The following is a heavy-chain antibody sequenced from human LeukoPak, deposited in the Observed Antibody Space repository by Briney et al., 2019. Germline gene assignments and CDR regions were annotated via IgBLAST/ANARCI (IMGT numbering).Heavy chain of an antibody. D-gene: IGHD1-1*01. V-gene: IGHV3-23*01. CDR2: ISGSGGST. CDR3: AKGTLLKGTVDY. Sequence: GGSLRLSCAASGFTFSSYALSWVRQAPGKGLEWVSAISGSGGSTYYADSVKGRFTISRDNSKNTLYLQMNSLRAEDTTVYYCAKGTLLKGTVDYWGQGTLVTVSS. J-gene: IGHJ4*02. CDR1: GFTFSSYA.